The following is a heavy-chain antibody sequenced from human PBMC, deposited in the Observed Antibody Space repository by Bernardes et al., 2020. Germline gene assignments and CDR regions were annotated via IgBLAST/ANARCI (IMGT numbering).Heavy chain of an antibody. CDR2: IIPIFGTA. V-gene: IGHV1-69*06. CDR3: ASGSFGGYCSSPTCYPFDY. CDR1: GGTFSNYA. D-gene: IGHD2-2*01. J-gene: IGHJ4*02. Sequence: SVKVSCKASGGTFSNYAISWVRQAPGQGLEWMGGIIPIFGTAHYAQKFQGRVTITADKSTSTAYMELSSLRSEDTAVYYCASGSFGGYCSSPTCYPFDYWGQGTLVTVSS.